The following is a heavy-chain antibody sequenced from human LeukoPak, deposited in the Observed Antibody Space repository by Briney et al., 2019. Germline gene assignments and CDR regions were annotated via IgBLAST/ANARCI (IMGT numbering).Heavy chain of an antibody. CDR1: GGSISSFS. D-gene: IGHD6-6*01. CDR2: IFYTGST. J-gene: IGHJ5*02. Sequence: SETLSLTCTVSGGSISSFSWSWIRQPPGKGLEWIGCIFYTGSTDYSPSLKSRVTISVDTSRNQFSLKLSSVTAADTAVYYSARLSYSSSSLRSWGQGTLVTVS. V-gene: IGHV4-59*08. CDR3: ARLSYSSSSLRS.